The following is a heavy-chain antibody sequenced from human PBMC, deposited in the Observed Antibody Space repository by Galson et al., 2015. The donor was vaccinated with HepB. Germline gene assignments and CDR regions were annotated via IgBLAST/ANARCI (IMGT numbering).Heavy chain of an antibody. D-gene: IGHD4-11*01. V-gene: IGHV1-24*01. CDR1: GYTLTELS. Sequence: SVKVSCKVSGYTLTELSMHWVRQAPGKGLEWMGGFDPEDGETIYAQKFQGRVTTTEDTSTDTAYMELSSLRSEDTAVYYCATDRITYSNYYYYGMDVWGQGTTVTVSS. CDR2: FDPEDGET. CDR3: ATDRITYSNYYYYGMDV. J-gene: IGHJ6*02.